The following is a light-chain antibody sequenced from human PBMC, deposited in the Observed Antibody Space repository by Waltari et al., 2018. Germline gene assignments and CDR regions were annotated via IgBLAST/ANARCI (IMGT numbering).Light chain of an antibody. Sequence: ILMTKFPSSLSASVRDRVTITCRASQRISRCVNWYQQKPGEAHNLLLYAVSTLQSGVPSSLSGSVSVTDFTLTISTPQPEYYATYYCQHGYSAPLTFGGATKVEIK. J-gene: IGKJ4*01. V-gene: IGKV1-39*01. CDR3: QHGYSAPLT. CDR1: QRISRC. CDR2: AVS.